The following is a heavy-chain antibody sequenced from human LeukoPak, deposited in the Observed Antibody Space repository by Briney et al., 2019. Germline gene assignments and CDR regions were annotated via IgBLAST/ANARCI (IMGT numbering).Heavy chain of an antibody. J-gene: IGHJ4*02. V-gene: IGHV3-21*01. CDR2: ISSSSSYI. Sequence: GGSLRPSCAASGFTFSSYSMNWVRQAPGKGLEWVSSISSSSSYIYYADSVKGRFTISRDNAKNSLYLQMNSLRAEDTAVYYCARGGGNILFDYWGQGTLVTVSS. D-gene: IGHD4-23*01. CDR3: ARGGGNILFDY. CDR1: GFTFSSYS.